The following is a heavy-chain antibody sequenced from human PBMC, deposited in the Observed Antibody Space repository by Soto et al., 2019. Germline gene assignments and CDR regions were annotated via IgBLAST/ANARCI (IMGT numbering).Heavy chain of an antibody. CDR2: LSSAVTT. CDR3: ARQMSSCLWALDS. D-gene: IGHD3-16*01. J-gene: IGHJ5*02. V-gene: IGHV4-39*01. Sequence: SETLSLTCNVSGDSISRRRSPWWAWIRHHTGKGWDWIGSLSSAVTTTHSPSLGSRFTVSVDAPNSMCSLEVTSLTAADTGFYHWARQMSSCLWALDSWGQGT. CDR1: GDSISRRRSP.